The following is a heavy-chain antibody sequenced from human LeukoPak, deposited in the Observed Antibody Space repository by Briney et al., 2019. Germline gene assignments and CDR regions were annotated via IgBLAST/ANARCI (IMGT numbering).Heavy chain of an antibody. Sequence: GGSLRLSCAASGFTFSDYYMSWIRQAPGKGLEWVSYISSGSTIYYADSVKGRFTISRDNAKNSLYLQMNSLRAEDTAVYYCARGRTDFDYWGQGTLVTASS. J-gene: IGHJ4*02. CDR2: ISSGSTI. D-gene: IGHD4-17*01. CDR1: GFTFSDYY. V-gene: IGHV3-11*01. CDR3: ARGRTDFDY.